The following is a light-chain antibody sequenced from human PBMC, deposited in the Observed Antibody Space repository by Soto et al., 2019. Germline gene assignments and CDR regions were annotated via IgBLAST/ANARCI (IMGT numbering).Light chain of an antibody. V-gene: IGKV3-20*01. CDR3: QQYGSSPTT. CDR1: QSVSRNY. Sequence: EIVLTQSPGTLSLSTGERATLSCRASQSVSRNYLVWYQQKPGQAPRLLIYGASGRATGIPDRFSGSGSGTDFTLTISRLEPEDFAVYYRQQYGSSPTTFGHGTKVDIK. J-gene: IGKJ1*01. CDR2: GAS.